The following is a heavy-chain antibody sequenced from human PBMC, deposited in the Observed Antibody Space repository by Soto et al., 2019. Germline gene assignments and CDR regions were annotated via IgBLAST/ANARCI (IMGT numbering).Heavy chain of an antibody. Sequence: GESLKISCNGSGYSFTSYWISWVRQMPGKGLEWMGRIDPSDSYTNYSPSFQGHVTISADKSISTAYLQWSSLKASDTAMYYCAIHSSSWYYFDYWGQGTLVTVSS. D-gene: IGHD6-13*01. CDR3: AIHSSSWYYFDY. J-gene: IGHJ4*02. V-gene: IGHV5-10-1*01. CDR1: GYSFTSYW. CDR2: IDPSDSYT.